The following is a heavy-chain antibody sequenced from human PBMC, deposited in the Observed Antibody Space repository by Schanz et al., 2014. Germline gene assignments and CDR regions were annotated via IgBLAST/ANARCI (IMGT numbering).Heavy chain of an antibody. D-gene: IGHD2-2*01. CDR2: IYNNADE. CDR3: ARAPHYCSRISCYSAYFDY. J-gene: IGHJ4*02. V-gene: IGHV3-53*01. CDR1: DFSVSNYY. Sequence: EVQLVESGGGLIQSGGSLRLSCAASDFSVSNYYMNWVRQAPGKRLEWVSVIYNNADESYADPVKGRFTISRDNSKNTVYLQMNTMRADDSAVYYCARAPHYCSRISCYSAYFDYGGKG.